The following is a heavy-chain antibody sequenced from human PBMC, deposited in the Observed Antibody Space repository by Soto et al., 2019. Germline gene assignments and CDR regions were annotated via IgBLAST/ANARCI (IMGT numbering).Heavy chain of an antibody. CDR3: ARADCSGGSCYSSANWFDP. Sequence: QVQLQESGPGLVKPSGTLSLTCAVSSASISSSHWWTWVRQPPGKGLEWIGEIYHGGSPNYNPSLKSRVTISVDKSKNQFSLKLSSVTAADTAVYYCARADCSGGSCYSSANWFDPWGQGTLVTVSS. D-gene: IGHD2-15*01. V-gene: IGHV4-4*02. CDR1: SASISSSHW. CDR2: IYHGGSP. J-gene: IGHJ5*02.